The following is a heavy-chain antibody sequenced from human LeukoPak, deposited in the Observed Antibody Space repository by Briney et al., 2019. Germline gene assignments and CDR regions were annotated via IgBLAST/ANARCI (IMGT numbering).Heavy chain of an antibody. J-gene: IGHJ4*02. CDR2: MYTGGGT. CDR1: GFTVSSYL. V-gene: IGHV3-66*01. CDR3: ARERDCSSTSCCFDS. Sequence: GGSLRLSCAVSGFTVSSYLASWVRQSPGKGLEWVSVMYTGGGTYYADSVKGRFTISRDISKNTLYLQMNSLRGDDTAVYYCARERDCSSTSCCFDSWGQGTLVTVSS. D-gene: IGHD2-2*01.